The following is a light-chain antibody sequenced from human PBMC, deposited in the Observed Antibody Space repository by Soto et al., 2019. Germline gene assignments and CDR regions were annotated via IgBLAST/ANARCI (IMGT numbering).Light chain of an antibody. CDR2: AAS. CDR3: QQIYTTFFT. V-gene: IGKV1-39*01. CDR1: QSISSY. Sequence: DIQMTQSPSSLSASVGDRVTITCRASQSISSYLHWYQQKPGKAPKLLIYAASSLQSGVPSRLSGSGSGTDVTLTIISLQPEDFAAYSCQQIYTTFFTVGPGTNVDIK. J-gene: IGKJ3*01.